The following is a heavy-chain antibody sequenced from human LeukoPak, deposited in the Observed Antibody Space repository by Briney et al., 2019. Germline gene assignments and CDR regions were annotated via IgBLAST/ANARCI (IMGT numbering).Heavy chain of an antibody. CDR2: INHSGST. CDR3: ARAIYDSSGYYYRRVAFDI. J-gene: IGHJ3*02. Sequence: SETLSLTCAVYGGSFSGYYWSLIRQPPGKGLEWIGEINHSGSTNYNPSLKSRVTISVDTSKNQFSLKLSSVTAADTAVYYCARAIYDSSGYYYRRVAFDIWGQGTMVTVSS. CDR1: GGSFSGYY. D-gene: IGHD3-22*01. V-gene: IGHV4-34*01.